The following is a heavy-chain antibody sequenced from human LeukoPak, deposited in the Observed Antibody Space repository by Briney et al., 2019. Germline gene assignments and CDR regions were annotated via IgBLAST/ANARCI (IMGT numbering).Heavy chain of an antibody. V-gene: IGHV1-18*01. Sequence: VASVKVSCKASGYTFTSYGISWVRQAPGQGLEWMGWISAYNGNTNYAQKLQGRVTMTTDTSTSTAYMELRSLRSDDTAVYYCAREGSQLDYDSSGYSVDFDYWGQGTLVTVSS. D-gene: IGHD3-22*01. CDR2: ISAYNGNT. CDR1: GYTFTSYG. CDR3: AREGSQLDYDSSGYSVDFDY. J-gene: IGHJ4*02.